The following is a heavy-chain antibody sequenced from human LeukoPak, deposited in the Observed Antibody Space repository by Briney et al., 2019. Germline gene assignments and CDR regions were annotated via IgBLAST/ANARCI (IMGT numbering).Heavy chain of an antibody. J-gene: IGHJ4*02. CDR3: AKGGYCSGGSCYDDY. Sequence: GESLTLSCAVSGFTFSSYAMSWVRQAPGKGLEWVSSISGSGGSTYYADSVKGRFTISRDNSKNTMYLQMNSLRAEDTALYFCAKGGYCSGGSCYDDYWGQGALVTVSS. CDR2: ISGSGGST. V-gene: IGHV3-23*01. D-gene: IGHD2-15*01. CDR1: GFTFSSYA.